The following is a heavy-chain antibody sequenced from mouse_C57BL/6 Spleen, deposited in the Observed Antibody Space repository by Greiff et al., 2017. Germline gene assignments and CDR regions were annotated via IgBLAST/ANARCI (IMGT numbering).Heavy chain of an antibody. J-gene: IGHJ2*01. CDR3: AGENYYGSSYLYYFDY. V-gene: IGHV1-82*01. D-gene: IGHD1-1*01. CDR2: IYPGDGDT. CDR1: GYAFSSSW. Sequence: VQVVESGPELVKPGASVKISCKASGYAFSSSWMNWVKQRPGKGLEWIGRIYPGDGDTNYNGKFKGKATLTADKSSSTAYMQLSSLTSEDSAVYFCAGENYYGSSYLYYFDYWGQGTTLTVSS.